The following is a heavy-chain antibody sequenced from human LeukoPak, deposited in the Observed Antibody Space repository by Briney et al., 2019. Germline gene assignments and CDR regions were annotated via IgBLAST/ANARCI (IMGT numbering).Heavy chain of an antibody. V-gene: IGHV4-59*08. CDR1: GGSISGYY. CDR3: ARLIDSYYGSGSYYYYYYYMDA. CDR2: IYYSGST. J-gene: IGHJ6*03. Sequence: PSETLSLTCTVSGGSISGYYWSWIRQPPGKGLEWIGYIYYSGSTNYNPSLKSRVTISVDTSKNQFSLKLSSVTAADTAVYYCARLIDSYYGSGSYYYYYYYMDAWGKGTTVTVSS. D-gene: IGHD3-10*01.